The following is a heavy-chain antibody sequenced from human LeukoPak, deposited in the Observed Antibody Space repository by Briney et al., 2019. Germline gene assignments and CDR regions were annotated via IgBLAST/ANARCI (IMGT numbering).Heavy chain of an antibody. D-gene: IGHD3-10*01. V-gene: IGHV3-23*01. J-gene: IGHJ3*02. CDR2: ISGSGGST. CDR3: ARDQSKSVWFGELGAFDI. CDR1: GFTFSSYA. Sequence: PGGSLRLSCAASGFTFSSYAMSWVRQAPGKGLEWVSTISGSGGSTYYADSVKGRFTISRDNSKNTLYLQMNSLRAEDTAVYYCARDQSKSVWFGELGAFDIWGQGTMVTVSS.